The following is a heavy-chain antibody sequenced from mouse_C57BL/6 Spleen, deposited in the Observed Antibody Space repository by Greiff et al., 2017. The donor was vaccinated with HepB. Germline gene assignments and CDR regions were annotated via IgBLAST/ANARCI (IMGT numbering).Heavy chain of an antibody. D-gene: IGHD2-5*01. CDR2: IHPNSGST. Sequence: QVQLKQPGAELVKPGASVKLSCKASGYTFTSYWMHWVKQRPGQGLEWIGMIHPNSGSTNYNEKFKSKATLTVDKSSSTAYMQLSSLTSEDSAVYYCARGDSNYGFSFAYWGQGTLVTVSA. CDR3: ARGDSNYGFSFAY. CDR1: GYTFTSYW. J-gene: IGHJ3*01. V-gene: IGHV1-64*01.